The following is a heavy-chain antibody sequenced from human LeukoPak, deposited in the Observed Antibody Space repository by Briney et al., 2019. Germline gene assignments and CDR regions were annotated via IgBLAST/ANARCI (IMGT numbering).Heavy chain of an antibody. J-gene: IGHJ5*02. Sequence: SQTLSLACAISGDSVSTNTAAWNWIRQSPSRGLEWLGRTYYRSKWYNDYAVSVKSRITINPDTSKNQFSLKLSSVTAADTAVYYCARDRKGSSGGSGWFDPWGQGTLVTVSS. CDR2: TYYRSKWYN. CDR3: ARDRKGSSGGSGWFDP. CDR1: GDSVSTNTAA. D-gene: IGHD2-15*01. V-gene: IGHV6-1*01.